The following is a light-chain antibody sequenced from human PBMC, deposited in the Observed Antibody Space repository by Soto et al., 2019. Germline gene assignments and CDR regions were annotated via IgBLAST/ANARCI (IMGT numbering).Light chain of an antibody. CDR3: QHSYSPRT. J-gene: IGKJ1*01. Sequence: IQMTKSPSSLSASLGDRVTITCRASQSISSYLNWYQHKPGKAPKLLVYAASSLQSGVPSRFSASGSGTDFTLTISSLKPEYFATYYCQHSYSPRTFCQGTKVDIK. CDR1: QSISSY. CDR2: AAS. V-gene: IGKV1-39*01.